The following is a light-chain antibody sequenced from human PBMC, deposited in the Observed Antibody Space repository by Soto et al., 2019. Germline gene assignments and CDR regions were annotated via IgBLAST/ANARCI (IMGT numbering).Light chain of an antibody. CDR3: QQYGRSPWT. CDR2: GAS. J-gene: IGKJ1*01. V-gene: IGKV3-20*01. CDR1: QTISSNY. Sequence: ETVLTQSPGTLSLSPGERATLSCRASQTISSNYSAWYRQTPGQAPSLLIYGASNRATGIANRCSGRASGTDFTLISSRLEHEDFVLYYCQQYGRSPWTFGQGTKVEIK.